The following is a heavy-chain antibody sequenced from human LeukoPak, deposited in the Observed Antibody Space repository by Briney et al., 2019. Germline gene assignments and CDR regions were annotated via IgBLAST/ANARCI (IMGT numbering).Heavy chain of an antibody. J-gene: IGHJ6*02. CDR3: ARDPGMVRGVINGYYYGMGV. CDR2: ISSSSSYI. CDR1: GFTFSSYS. Sequence: GGSLRLSCAASGFTFSSYSMNWVRQAPGKGLEWVSSISSSSSYIYYADSVKGRFTISRDNAKNSLYLQMNSLRAEDTAVYYCARDPGMVRGVINGYYYGMGVWGQGTTVTVSS. D-gene: IGHD3-10*01. V-gene: IGHV3-21*01.